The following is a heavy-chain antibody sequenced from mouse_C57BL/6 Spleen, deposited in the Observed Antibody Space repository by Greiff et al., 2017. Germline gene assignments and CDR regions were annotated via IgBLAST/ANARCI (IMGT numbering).Heavy chain of an antibody. V-gene: IGHV1-81*01. CDR2: LYPRSGNT. D-gene: IGHD1-1*01. CDR3: AIYGSSNYLGY. J-gene: IGHJ2*01. Sequence: QVQLQQSGAELARPGASVKLSCKASGYTFTSYGISWVKQRTGQGLEWIGELYPRSGNTYYNEKFTGKATLTAAKSSSTAYMELRRLTSEDPAVYCCAIYGSSNYLGYWGQGTTLTVSS. CDR1: GYTFTSYG.